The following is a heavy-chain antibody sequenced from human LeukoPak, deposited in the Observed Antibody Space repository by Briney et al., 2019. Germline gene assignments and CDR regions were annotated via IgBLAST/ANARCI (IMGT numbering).Heavy chain of an antibody. D-gene: IGHD5-24*01. CDR1: GYIFKDFY. Sequence: GASVTVSCKTSGYIFKDFYIHWVRQAPGHGLEWMGWINPNSGDTNSAQRFQGRVTMTRDTSTGTAYMDLSSLTSDDTAVYFCAKDSSGGYNSHWGQGTLGTVSS. CDR2: INPNSGDT. V-gene: IGHV1-2*02. J-gene: IGHJ4*02. CDR3: AKDSSGGYNSH.